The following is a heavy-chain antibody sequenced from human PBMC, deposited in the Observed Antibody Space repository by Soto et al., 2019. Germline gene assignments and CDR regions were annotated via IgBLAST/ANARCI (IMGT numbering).Heavy chain of an antibody. Sequence: SETLSLTCTVSGDSISSSSYYWGWIRQPPGKGLEWIGSIYYGGSTYYNPSLKSRVTISVDTSKNQFSLKPSSVTAADTAVYYCARHSAATGIAAPGVDYWGQGTLVTVSS. D-gene: IGHD6-13*01. V-gene: IGHV4-39*01. J-gene: IGHJ4*02. CDR2: IYYGGST. CDR1: GDSISSSSYY. CDR3: ARHSAATGIAAPGVDY.